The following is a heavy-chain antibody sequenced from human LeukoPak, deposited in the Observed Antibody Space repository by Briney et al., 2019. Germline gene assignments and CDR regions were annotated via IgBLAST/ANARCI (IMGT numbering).Heavy chain of an antibody. V-gene: IGHV3-15*01. CDR1: GFIFSDKW. CDR3: TTTQYSDSSLRY. D-gene: IGHD1-26*01. Sequence: GGSLRLSCAASGFIFSDKWMAWVRQAPGRGLEWAARIKSKDVGGTAANAAPVEGRFTISRDDSKNTLYLQMNSLKTEDTAVYYCTTTQYSDSSLRYWGQGTLVTVSS. J-gene: IGHJ4*02. CDR2: IKSKDVGGTA.